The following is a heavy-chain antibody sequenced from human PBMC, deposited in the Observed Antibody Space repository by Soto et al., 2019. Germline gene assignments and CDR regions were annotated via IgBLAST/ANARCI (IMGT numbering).Heavy chain of an antibody. Sequence: GASVKVSCKASGGTSSSYAISWVRQAPGQGLEWMGGIIPIFGTINNAQKFQDRVTITADESANIVYMELSSLRSEDTALYYCAREGLTFGPGAVGGAFDIWGQGTLVTVSS. CDR2: IIPIFGTI. D-gene: IGHD2-2*01. CDR3: AREGLTFGPGAVGGAFDI. J-gene: IGHJ3*02. CDR1: GGTSSSYA. V-gene: IGHV1-69*13.